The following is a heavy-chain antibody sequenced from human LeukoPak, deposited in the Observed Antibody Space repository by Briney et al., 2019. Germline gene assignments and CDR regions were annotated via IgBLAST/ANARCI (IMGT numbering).Heavy chain of an antibody. CDR2: LSPSGGGT. Sequence: PGGSLRLSCAASGFTFSSYAMSWVRQAPGRGLEWVSTLSPSGGGTYYTDSVKGRFTISRDNSKNTLYLQMNSLRVEDTAVYYCAKAVPGIALDYWGQGALVTVSS. V-gene: IGHV3-23*01. CDR1: GFTFSSYA. J-gene: IGHJ4*02. D-gene: IGHD6-13*01. CDR3: AKAVPGIALDY.